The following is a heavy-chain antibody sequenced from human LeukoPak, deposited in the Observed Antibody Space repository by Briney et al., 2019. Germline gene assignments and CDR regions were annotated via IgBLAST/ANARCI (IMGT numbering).Heavy chain of an antibody. V-gene: IGHV1-2*02. Sequence: ASVKVSCKASGYIFTGYYLHWVRQAPGQGPEWMGWSNPSSGGTNYAQKFQGRVTMTRDTSISTAYMELSRLRSDDTAVYYCARGPGGGYDWLGHWGQGTLVTVSS. D-gene: IGHD5-12*01. CDR1: GYIFTGYY. CDR2: SNPSSGGT. CDR3: ARGPGGGYDWLGH. J-gene: IGHJ4*02.